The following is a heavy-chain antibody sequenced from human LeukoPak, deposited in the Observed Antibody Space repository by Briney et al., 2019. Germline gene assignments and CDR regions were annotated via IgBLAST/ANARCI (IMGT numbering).Heavy chain of an antibody. V-gene: IGHV4-61*02. D-gene: IGHD6-19*01. CDR2: IYTSGST. CDR3: ARVSPGGYSSGWFDP. CDR1: GGPISSGSYY. Sequence: SQTLSLTCTVSGGPISSGSYYWSWIRQPAGKGLEWIGRIYTSGSTNYNPSLKSRVTISVDTSKNQFSLKLSSVTAADTAVYYCARVSPGGYSSGWFDPWGQGTLVTVSS. J-gene: IGHJ5*02.